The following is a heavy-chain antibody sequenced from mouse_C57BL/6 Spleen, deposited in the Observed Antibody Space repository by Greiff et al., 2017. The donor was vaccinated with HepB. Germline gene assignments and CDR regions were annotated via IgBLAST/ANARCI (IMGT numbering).Heavy chain of an antibody. D-gene: IGHD2-4*01. CDR2: ISYDGSN. V-gene: IGHV3-6*01. Sequence: ESGPGLVKPSQSLSLTCSVTGYSITSGYYWNWIRQFPGNKLEWMGYISYDGSNNYNPSLKNRISITRDTSKNQFFLKLNSVTTEDTATYYCASGNYDYAWFAYWGQGTLVTVSA. J-gene: IGHJ3*01. CDR1: GYSITSGYY. CDR3: ASGNYDYAWFAY.